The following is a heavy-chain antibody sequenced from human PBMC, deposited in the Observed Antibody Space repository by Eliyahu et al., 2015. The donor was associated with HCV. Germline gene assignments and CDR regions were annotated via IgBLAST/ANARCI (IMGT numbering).Heavy chain of an antibody. CDR3: ARSEGSGSSDHYYYSYGMDV. V-gene: IGHV2-70*15. D-gene: IGHD3-10*01. J-gene: IGHJ6*02. Sequence: QVTLRESGPALVKPTQTLTLTCXFSGFSLSTSGMCVNWIRQPPGKAXEWLARIDWDDDKDYSTSLKTRLTISKDTSKNQVVLRMTTMDPADTATYFCARSEGSGSSDHYYYSYGMDVWGQGTTVTVSS. CDR2: IDWDDDK. CDR1: GFSLSTSGMC.